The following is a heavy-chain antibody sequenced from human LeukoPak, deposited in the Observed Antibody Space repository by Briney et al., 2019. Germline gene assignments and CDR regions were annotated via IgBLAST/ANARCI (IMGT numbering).Heavy chain of an antibody. V-gene: IGHV3-53*01. Sequence: GGSLRLSCAATGFSVSSNYMTWVRQAPGKGLEWVSVIYTGGNTYYADSVKGRFTISRDNSKNTLHLQMNSLRADDTAVYYCAKGGRAAAGIAYDAFDIWGQGTMVTVSS. CDR2: IYTGGNT. CDR1: GFSVSSNY. CDR3: AKGGRAAAGIAYDAFDI. J-gene: IGHJ3*02. D-gene: IGHD6-13*01.